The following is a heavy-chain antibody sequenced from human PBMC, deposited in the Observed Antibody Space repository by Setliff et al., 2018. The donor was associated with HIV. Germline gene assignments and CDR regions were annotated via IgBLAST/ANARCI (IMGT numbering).Heavy chain of an antibody. D-gene: IGHD2-15*01. CDR1: GGSISTYY. CDR2: IYTSGST. Sequence: PSETLSLTCTVSGGSISTYYWSWIRQPPGKGLEWIGYIYTSGSTNYNPSLKTRVTISIDTSKKQVSLKLSSVTAADTAVYYCAREHCSGGSCNGFDIWGQGTMVTVSS. V-gene: IGHV4-4*09. CDR3: AREHCSGGSCNGFDI. J-gene: IGHJ3*02.